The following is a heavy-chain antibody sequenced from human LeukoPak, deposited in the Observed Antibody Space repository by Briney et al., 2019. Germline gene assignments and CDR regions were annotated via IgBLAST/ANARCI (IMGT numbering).Heavy chain of an antibody. Sequence: SVKVSCKASGGTFSSYAISWVRQAPGQGLEWMGGIIPIFGTANYAQKFQGRVTITTDKSTSTAYMELSSLRSEDTAVYYCATEGTWFGELLSWNAFDIWGQGTMVTVSS. V-gene: IGHV1-69*05. D-gene: IGHD3-10*01. J-gene: IGHJ3*02. CDR2: IIPIFGTA. CDR1: GGTFSSYA. CDR3: ATEGTWFGELLSWNAFDI.